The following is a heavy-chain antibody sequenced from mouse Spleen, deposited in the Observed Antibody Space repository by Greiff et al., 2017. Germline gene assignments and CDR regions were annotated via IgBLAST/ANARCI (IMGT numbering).Heavy chain of an antibody. CDR1: GYTFTDYN. J-gene: IGHJ4*01. V-gene: IGHV1S29*02. CDR3: AREAYYDYDEDAMDY. Sequence: VQLQQSGPELVKPGASVKISCTASGYTFTDYNMHWVKQSHGKSLEWIGYIYPYNGGTGYNQKFKSKATLTVDNSSSTAYMELRSLTSEDSAVYYCAREAYYDYDEDAMDYWGQGTSVTVSS. CDR2: IYPYNGGT. D-gene: IGHD2-4*01.